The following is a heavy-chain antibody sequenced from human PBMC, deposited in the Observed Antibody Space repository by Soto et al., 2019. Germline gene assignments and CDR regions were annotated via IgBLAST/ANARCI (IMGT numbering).Heavy chain of an antibody. D-gene: IGHD6-6*01. Sequence: QVQLVQSGAEVKKPGSSVKVSCKVSGGIFSSYAIGWVRQAPGQGLEWMAGIIPITGTTNRAQKFQGRVTVTADESTTTVYMELSSLTAEDTAVYYCAREYSSSSQYLYFDVRGRGTLVTVSS. CDR3: AREYSSSSQYLYFDV. J-gene: IGHJ2*01. CDR1: GGIFSSYA. V-gene: IGHV1-69*01. CDR2: IIPITGTT.